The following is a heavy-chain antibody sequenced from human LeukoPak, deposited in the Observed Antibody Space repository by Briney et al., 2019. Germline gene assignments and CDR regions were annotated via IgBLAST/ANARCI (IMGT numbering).Heavy chain of an antibody. CDR2: IIPIFGTA. Sequence: ASVKVSCKASGGTFSSYAISWVRQAPGQGLEWMGGIIPIFGTANYAQKFQGRVTITTDESTSTAYMELSSLRSDDTAVYYCARVSEWLVPFEIWGQGTMVTVSS. CDR1: GGTFSSYA. CDR3: ARVSEWLVPFEI. V-gene: IGHV1-69*05. J-gene: IGHJ3*02. D-gene: IGHD6-19*01.